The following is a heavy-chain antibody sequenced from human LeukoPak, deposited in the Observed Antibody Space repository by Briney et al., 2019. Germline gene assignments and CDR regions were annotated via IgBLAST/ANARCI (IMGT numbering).Heavy chain of an antibody. CDR2: INPSVGST. Sequence: ASVKVSCKASGYTFTSYYMHWVRQAPGEGLEWMGIINPSVGSTSYAQKFQGRVTMTRATSTRTVYMELSSLRSEDTAVYYCARAIGDIVVVPAEDYRKTRYSSSGSDYWGQGTPVTVSS. V-gene: IGHV1-46*01. CDR3: ARAIGDIVVVPAEDYRKTRYSSSGSDY. D-gene: IGHD2-2*01. J-gene: IGHJ4*02. CDR1: GYTFTSYY.